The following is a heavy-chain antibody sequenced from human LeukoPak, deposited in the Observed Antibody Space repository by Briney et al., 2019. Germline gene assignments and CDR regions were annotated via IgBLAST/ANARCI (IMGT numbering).Heavy chain of an antibody. CDR3: ARDIGGRYSWYYFDY. J-gene: IGHJ4*02. V-gene: IGHV4-31*03. Sequence: SQTLSLTCTVSGVSISSGGYYWSWIRQHPGKGLEWIGYIYYSGSTYYNPSLKSRVTISVDTSKNQFSLKLSSVTAADTAVYYCARDIGGRYSWYYFDYWGRGTLVTVSS. D-gene: IGHD2-8*01. CDR1: GVSISSGGYY. CDR2: IYYSGST.